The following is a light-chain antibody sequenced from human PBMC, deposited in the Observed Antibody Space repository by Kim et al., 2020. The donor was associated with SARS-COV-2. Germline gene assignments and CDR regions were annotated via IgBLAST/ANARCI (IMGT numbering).Light chain of an antibody. J-gene: IGKJ2*01. CDR3: QQDGSS. V-gene: IGKV3-20*01. CDR1: QSVSSSY. Sequence: EIVLTQSPGTLSLSPGERATLSCRTSQSVSSSYLAWYHKKPGQAPRLLIYGASSRATGIPDRFSGSGSGTNFTLTISRLEPEDFAVYFCQQDGSSFGQGTKLEIK. CDR2: GAS.